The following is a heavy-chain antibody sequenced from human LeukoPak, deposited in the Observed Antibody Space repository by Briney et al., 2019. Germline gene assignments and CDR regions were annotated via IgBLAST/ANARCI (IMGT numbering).Heavy chain of an antibody. V-gene: IGHV1-69*04. D-gene: IGHD6-6*01. Sequence: SVKVSCKASGGTFSSYAISWVRQAPGQGLEWMGRIIPILGIANYAQKFQGRVTITADKSTSTAYRELSSLRSEDTAVYYCARDLGRIAASSPSDYWGQGTLVTVSS. CDR2: IIPILGIA. CDR1: GGTFSSYA. CDR3: ARDLGRIAASSPSDY. J-gene: IGHJ4*02.